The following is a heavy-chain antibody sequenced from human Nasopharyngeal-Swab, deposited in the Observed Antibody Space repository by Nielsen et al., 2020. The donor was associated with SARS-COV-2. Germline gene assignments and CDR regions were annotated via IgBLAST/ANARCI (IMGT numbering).Heavy chain of an antibody. CDR3: ARVGYYYYYMDV. Sequence: GESLKISCAASGFTFSSYGMHWVRQAPGKGLEWVAVISYDGSNKYYADSVKGRFTISRDNSKNTLYLQMNSLRAEDTAVYYCARVGYYYYYMDVWGKGTTVTVSS. D-gene: IGHD3-16*01. CDR2: ISYDGSNK. V-gene: IGHV3-30*03. CDR1: GFTFSSYG. J-gene: IGHJ6*03.